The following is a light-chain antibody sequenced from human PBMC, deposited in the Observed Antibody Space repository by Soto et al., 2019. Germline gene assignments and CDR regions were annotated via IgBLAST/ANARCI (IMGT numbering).Light chain of an antibody. Sequence: EIVLTQSPGTLSLSPGERATLSCRASQTVRTNYLAWFQHKPGQAPRLLIYGASSRATGIPDRVSGSGSGTDFTLTINRLEPEDFAVYFCQQYSDSPLTFGGGTKVEIK. J-gene: IGKJ4*01. CDR1: QTVRTNY. CDR3: QQYSDSPLT. CDR2: GAS. V-gene: IGKV3-20*01.